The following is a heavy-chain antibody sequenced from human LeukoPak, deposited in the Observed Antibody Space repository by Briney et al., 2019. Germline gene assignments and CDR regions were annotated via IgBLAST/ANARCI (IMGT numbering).Heavy chain of an antibody. CDR2: INPNSGGT. CDR1: GYTFTGYY. J-gene: IGHJ4*02. D-gene: IGHD1-26*01. CDR3: ARDQRGLFSGGFDY. V-gene: IGHV1-2*02. Sequence: ASVKVSCKASGYTFTGYYMHWVRQAPGQGLEWMGWINPNSGGTNYAQKFQGRATMTRDTSISTAYMELSRLRSDDTAVYYCARDQRGLFSGGFDYWGQGTLVTVSS.